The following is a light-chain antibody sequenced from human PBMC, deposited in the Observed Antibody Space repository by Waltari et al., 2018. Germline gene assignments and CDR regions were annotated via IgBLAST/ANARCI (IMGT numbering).Light chain of an antibody. J-gene: IGKJ4*01. V-gene: IGKV3-11*01. CDR1: QRLSSY. Sequence: IALTQSPAPLSLSPMETATLSCRASQRLSSYLAWYQQKPGQAPRLLIYDASNRATGIPSRFSGSGSGTDFTLTISSLEPEDFAVYYCQQRSNWPLTFGGGTKVEIK. CDR2: DAS. CDR3: QQRSNWPLT.